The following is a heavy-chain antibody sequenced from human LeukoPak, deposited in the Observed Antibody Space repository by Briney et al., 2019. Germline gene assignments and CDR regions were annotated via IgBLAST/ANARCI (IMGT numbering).Heavy chain of an antibody. Sequence: SQTLSLTCTVSGGSISGGGYYWSWIRQHPGKGLEWIGYIYYSGSTYYNPSLKSRVTISVDTSKNQFSLKLSSVTAADTAVYYCARERSVEVSYYYYYMDVWGIGTSVTVSS. D-gene: IGHD2-15*01. CDR3: ARERSVEVSYYYYYMDV. J-gene: IGHJ6*03. CDR1: GGSISGGGYY. CDR2: IYYSGST. V-gene: IGHV4-31*03.